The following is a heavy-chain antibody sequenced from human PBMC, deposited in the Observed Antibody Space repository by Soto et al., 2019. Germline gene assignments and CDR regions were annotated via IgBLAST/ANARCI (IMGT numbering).Heavy chain of an antibody. V-gene: IGHV4-34*01. J-gene: IGHJ4*02. Sequence: SETLSLTCAVYGGSFSGYYWSWIRQPPGKGLEWIGEINHSGSTNYNPSLKSRVTISVDTSKNQFSLKLSSVTAADTAVYYCARGIAAADDYWGQGTLVTVSS. CDR3: ARGIAAADDY. CDR1: GGSFSGYY. D-gene: IGHD6-13*01. CDR2: INHSGST.